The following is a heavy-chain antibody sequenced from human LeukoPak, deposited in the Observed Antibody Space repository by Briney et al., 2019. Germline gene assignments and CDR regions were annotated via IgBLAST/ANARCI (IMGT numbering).Heavy chain of an antibody. CDR2: ISGSGGST. D-gene: IGHD3-22*01. CDR1: GFTFSSYA. Sequence: PGGSLRLSCAASGFTFSSYAMSWVRQAPGKGLEWVSVISGSGGSTYYADSVKGRFTISRDNSKNTLYLQMNSLRAEDTAVYYYANDVVVVGTDLFDYWGQGTLVTVSS. J-gene: IGHJ4*02. V-gene: IGHV3-23*01. CDR3: ANDVVVVGTDLFDY.